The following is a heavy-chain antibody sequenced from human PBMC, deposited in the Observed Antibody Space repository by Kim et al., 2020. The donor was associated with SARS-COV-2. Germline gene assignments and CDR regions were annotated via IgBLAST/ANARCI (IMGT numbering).Heavy chain of an antibody. V-gene: IGHV3-74*01. D-gene: IGHD6-6*01. Sequence: DAVKGRFTISRDNAKNTLFLQMNNLRAEDTAVYYCTREISSSSYYYGMDVWGQGTTVTVSS. J-gene: IGHJ6*02. CDR3: TREISSSSYYYGMDV.